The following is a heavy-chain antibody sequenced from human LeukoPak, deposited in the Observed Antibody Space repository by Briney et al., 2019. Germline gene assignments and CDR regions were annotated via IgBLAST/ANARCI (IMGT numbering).Heavy chain of an antibody. J-gene: IGHJ4*02. CDR1: GGTFSSYT. D-gene: IGHD3-22*01. CDR3: ARLGGEVGYYDSSGYFPFDY. V-gene: IGHV1-46*01. Sequence: SSVKVSCKASGGTFSSYTISWVRQAPGQGLEWMGIINPSGGSTSYAQKFQGRVTMTRDTSTSTVYMELSSLRSEDTAVYYCARLGGEVGYYDSSGYFPFDYWGQGTLVTVSS. CDR2: INPSGGST.